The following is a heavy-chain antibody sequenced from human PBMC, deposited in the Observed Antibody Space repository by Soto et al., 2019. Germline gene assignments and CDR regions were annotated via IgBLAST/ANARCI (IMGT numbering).Heavy chain of an antibody. Sequence: QVQLVQSGAEVKKPGASVKVSCQVSHVSGYTLSEISMHWVRQAPGKGLEWMGGFDPEHGETIYAQRFKGRVTMTEVTSTDTAYMELSSLRSEDTAVYYCATSRCRGGSCYFDRDFHHWGQGTLVTVSS. CDR2: FDPEHGET. CDR3: ATSRCRGGSCYFDRDFHH. V-gene: IGHV1-24*01. CDR1: HVSGYTLSEIS. D-gene: IGHD2-15*01. J-gene: IGHJ1*01.